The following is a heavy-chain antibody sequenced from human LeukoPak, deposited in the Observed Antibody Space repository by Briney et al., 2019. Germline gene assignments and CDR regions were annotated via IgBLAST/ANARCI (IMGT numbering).Heavy chain of an antibody. D-gene: IGHD3-3*01. J-gene: IGHJ5*02. CDR1: GYTSTSYY. V-gene: IGHV1-46*01. CDR3: ARDNSVEDTEWWFDP. Sequence: ASVKVSCKASGYTSTSYYMHWVRQAPGQGLEWMGIINPSGGSTSYAQKFQGRVTMTRDMSTSTDYMELSSLRSEDTAVYYCARDNSVEDTEWWFDPWGQGTLVTVSS. CDR2: INPSGGST.